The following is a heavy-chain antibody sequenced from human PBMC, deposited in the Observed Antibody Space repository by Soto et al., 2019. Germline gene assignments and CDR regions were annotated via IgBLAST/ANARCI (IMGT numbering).Heavy chain of an antibody. J-gene: IGHJ6*02. D-gene: IGHD4-17*01. V-gene: IGHV3-23*01. CDR3: AKTPYGDSWNFGLDV. CDR2: LSASGSGS. CDR1: GFTFSDYY. Sequence: GGSLRLSCAASGFTFSDYYMSWVRQAPGRGLEWVSTLSASGSGSYYAESVKGRFTVSRDNAKNTMYLQMNSLRDEDTAVYYCAKTPYGDSWNFGLDVWGQGTTVTVSS.